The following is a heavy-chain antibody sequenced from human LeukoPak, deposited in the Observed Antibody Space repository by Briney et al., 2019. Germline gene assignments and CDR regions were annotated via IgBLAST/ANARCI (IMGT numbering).Heavy chain of an antibody. V-gene: IGHV3-23*01. J-gene: IGHJ3*02. CDR2: ISGSGGST. Sequence: PGGSLRLSCAASGFTFSSYGMSWVRQAPGKGLEWVSAISGSGGSTYYADSVKGGFTISRDNSKKTVYLQMNRLRAEETAVYYCAKDPYCSSTSCYAGAFDIWGQGTLVTVSS. CDR1: GFTFSSYG. D-gene: IGHD2-2*01. CDR3: AKDPYCSSTSCYAGAFDI.